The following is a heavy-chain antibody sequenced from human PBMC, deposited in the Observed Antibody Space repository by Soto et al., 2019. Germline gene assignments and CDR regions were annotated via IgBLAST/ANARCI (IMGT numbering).Heavy chain of an antibody. CDR1: GGSISSYY. CDR2: IYYSGST. Sequence: SETLSLTCTVSGGSISSYYWSWIRQPPGKGLEWIGYIYYSGSTNYNPSLKSRVTISVDTSKNQFSLKLSSVTAADTAVYYCAGVSYYDGSGYYYFGAFDIWGQGTMVTVSS. J-gene: IGHJ3*02. CDR3: AGVSYYDGSGYYYFGAFDI. D-gene: IGHD3-22*01. V-gene: IGHV4-59*01.